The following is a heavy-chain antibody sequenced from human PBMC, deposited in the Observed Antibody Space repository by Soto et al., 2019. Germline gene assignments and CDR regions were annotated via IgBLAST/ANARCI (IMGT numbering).Heavy chain of an antibody. CDR2: IYYSGST. J-gene: IGHJ4*02. CDR1: GGSISSGDYY. D-gene: IGHD3-10*01. Sequence: SETLSLTCTVSGGSISSGDYYWSWIRQPPGKGLEWIGYIYYSGSTYYNPSLKSRVAISVDTSKNQFSLKLSSVTAADTAVYYCARVGGFGATTIDYWGQGTLVTVSS. CDR3: ARVGGFGATTIDY. V-gene: IGHV4-30-4*01.